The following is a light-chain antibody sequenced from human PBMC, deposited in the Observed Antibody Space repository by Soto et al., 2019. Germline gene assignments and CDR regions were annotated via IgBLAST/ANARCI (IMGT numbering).Light chain of an antibody. J-gene: IGKJ4*01. CDR1: QSISNN. Sequence: EIVMTQSPATLSVATGERATLSCRASQSISNNLAWYQQKPGQAPRLLIFGASTRATGIPARFSGSGSGTEFTLTISSLQSEDFAVYYCQQHNNWPLTFGGGTKVEIK. V-gene: IGKV3-15*01. CDR3: QQHNNWPLT. CDR2: GAS.